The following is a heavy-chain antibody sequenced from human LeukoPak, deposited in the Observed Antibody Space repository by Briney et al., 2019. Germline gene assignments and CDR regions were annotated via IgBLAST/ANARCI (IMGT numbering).Heavy chain of an antibody. V-gene: IGHV4-38-2*02. Sequence: PSETLSLTRTVSGYSISSGYYWGWIRQPPGKGLEWIGSIYHSGSTYYNPSLKSRVTISVDTSKNQFSLKLSSVTAADTAVYYCASGELRFLEWLFRRWGQGTLVTVSS. D-gene: IGHD3-3*01. CDR1: GYSISSGYY. CDR2: IYHSGST. J-gene: IGHJ4*02. CDR3: ASGELRFLEWLFRR.